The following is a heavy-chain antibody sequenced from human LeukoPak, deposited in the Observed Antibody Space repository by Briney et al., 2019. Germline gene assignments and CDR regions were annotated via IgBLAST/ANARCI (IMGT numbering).Heavy chain of an antibody. D-gene: IGHD3-3*01. V-gene: IGHV4-34*01. CDR1: GGSFRGYY. CDR2: INHSGST. CDR3: ARGDWAKYYDFWSGYYGSWFDP. J-gene: IGHJ5*02. Sequence: PSETLSLTCAVYGGSFRGYYWSWIRQAPGKGLEWIGEINHSGSTNHNPSLKSRVTISVDTSKNQFSLKLSSVTAADTAVYYCARGDWAKYYDFWSGYYGSWFDPWGQGTLVTVSS.